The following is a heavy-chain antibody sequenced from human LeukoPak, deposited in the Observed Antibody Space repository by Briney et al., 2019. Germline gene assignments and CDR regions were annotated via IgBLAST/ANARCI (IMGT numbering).Heavy chain of an antibody. J-gene: IGHJ4*02. CDR2: ISNSGSTI. CDR3: AKGLPATLLDY. Sequence: GGSLRLSCAASGFTFSDYYMSWIRQAPGKGLEWVSYISNSGSTIYYADSVKGRFTISRDNAKNSLYPQMNSLRAEDTAVYYCAKGLPATLLDYWGQGTLVTVSS. V-gene: IGHV3-11*01. D-gene: IGHD2-2*01. CDR1: GFTFSDYY.